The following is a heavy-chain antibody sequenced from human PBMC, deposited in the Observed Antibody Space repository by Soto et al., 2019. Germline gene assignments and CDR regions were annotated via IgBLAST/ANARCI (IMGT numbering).Heavy chain of an antibody. J-gene: IGHJ6*02. D-gene: IGHD3-10*01. CDR1: GGSFSGYY. CDR2: INHSGST. V-gene: IGHV4-34*01. CDR3: ASRNMVRGVKGYRMDV. Sequence: SETQSLTCAVYGGSFSGYYWSWIRQPPGKGLEWIGEINHSGSTNYNPSLKSRVTISVDTSKNQFSLKLSSVTAADTAVYYCASRNMVRGVKGYRMDVWGQGTTVTVSS.